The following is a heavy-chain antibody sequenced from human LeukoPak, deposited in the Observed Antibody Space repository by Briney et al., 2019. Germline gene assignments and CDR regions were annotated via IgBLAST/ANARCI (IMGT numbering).Heavy chain of an antibody. Sequence: GGSLRLSCAASGFTFSSYEMNWVRQAPGKGLEWVSYISSSSTIYYADSVKGRFTISRDNAKNSLYLQMNSLRDEDTAVYYCARDEGYYGSGAKDYWGQGTLVTVSS. CDR2: ISSSSTI. CDR1: GFTFSSYE. CDR3: ARDEGYYGSGAKDY. D-gene: IGHD3-10*01. V-gene: IGHV3-48*02. J-gene: IGHJ4*02.